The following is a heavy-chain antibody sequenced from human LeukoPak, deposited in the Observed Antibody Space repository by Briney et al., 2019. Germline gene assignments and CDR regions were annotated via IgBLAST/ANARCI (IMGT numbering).Heavy chain of an antibody. J-gene: IGHJ4*02. CDR3: AKDDRWLQFCC. CDR1: GFTFSSHG. D-gene: IGHD5-24*01. V-gene: IGHV3-23*01. CDR2: IIPSGNTT. Sequence: GGSLRLSCAASGFTFSSHGMNWVRQAPGKGLEWVSGIIPSGNTTYYADSVRGRFTISRDNARNRLYLQMNSLRAEDTAVYYCAKDDRWLQFCCWGQGALVTVSA.